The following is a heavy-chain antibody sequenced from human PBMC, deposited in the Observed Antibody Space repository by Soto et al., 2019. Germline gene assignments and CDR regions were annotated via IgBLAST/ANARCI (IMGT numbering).Heavy chain of an antibody. CDR3: ARPSYLRYYYYYMDV. D-gene: IGHD3-10*01. CDR1: GFTFSSYS. J-gene: IGHJ6*03. Sequence: EVQLVESGGGLVKPGGSLRLSCAASGFTFSSYSMNWVRQAPGKGLEWVSSISSSSSYIYYAASVKGRFTISRDNAKNSLYLQMNSLRAEDTAVYYCARPSYLRYYYYYMDVWGKGTTVTVSS. V-gene: IGHV3-21*01. CDR2: ISSSSSYI.